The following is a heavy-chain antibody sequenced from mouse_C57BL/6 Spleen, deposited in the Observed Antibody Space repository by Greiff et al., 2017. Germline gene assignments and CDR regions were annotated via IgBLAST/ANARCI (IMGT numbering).Heavy chain of an antibody. Sequence: VQLKQSGPGLVKPSQSLSLTCSVPGYSIPSGYYWNWIRQFPGNKLEWMGYISYDGSNNYNPSLKNRIPITRDPSQNQIFLKLNSVTTEDTATYYCARGGDYCGSSPYYFGCWGQGATLTVSS. J-gene: IGHJ2*01. V-gene: IGHV3-6*01. CDR3: ARGGDYCGSSPYYFGC. CDR1: GYSIPSGYY. CDR2: ISYDGSN. D-gene: IGHD1-1*01.